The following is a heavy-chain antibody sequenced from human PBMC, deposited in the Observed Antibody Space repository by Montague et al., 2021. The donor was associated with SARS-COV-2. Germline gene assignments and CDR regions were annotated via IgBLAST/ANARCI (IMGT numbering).Heavy chain of an antibody. CDR3: ARGYDILNFYYYTMDV. D-gene: IGHD3-9*01. CDR2: IYYSGST. Sequence: SETLSLTCTVSGGSISGSYWSWIRQSPEKGLEWIGYIYYSGSTKYNPSLKSRVTISLDTSKNPFSLKLTSVTTADTAVYYRARGYDILNFYYYTMDVWGQGTTVTVSS. CDR1: GGSISGSY. V-gene: IGHV4-59*01. J-gene: IGHJ6*02.